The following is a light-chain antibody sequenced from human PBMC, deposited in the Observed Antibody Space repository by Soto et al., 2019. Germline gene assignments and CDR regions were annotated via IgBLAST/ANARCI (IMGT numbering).Light chain of an antibody. CDR2: EGS. CDR1: SRDVGSYNL. Sequence: QSALTQPASVSGSPGQSITISCTGTSRDVGSYNLVSWYQQHPGKAPKLMIYEGSKRPSGVSNRFSGSKSGNTASLTISGLQAEDEADYYCCSYAGSNTWVFGGGTKLTVL. V-gene: IGLV2-23*01. CDR3: CSYAGSNTWV. J-gene: IGLJ3*02.